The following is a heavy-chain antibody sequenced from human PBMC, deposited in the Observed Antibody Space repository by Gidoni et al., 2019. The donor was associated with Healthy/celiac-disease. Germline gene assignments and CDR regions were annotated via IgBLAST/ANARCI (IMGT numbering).Heavy chain of an antibody. V-gene: IGHV4-59*01. Sequence: QVQLQESGPGLVKPSETLSLTCPVSGCSISSYYWSWIRQPPGKGLEWIGYIYYSGSTNYNPSLKSRVTISVDTSKNQFSLKLSSVTAADTAVYYCASSYWGVGLFDYWGQGTLVTVSS. D-gene: IGHD7-27*01. J-gene: IGHJ4*02. CDR1: GCSISSYY. CDR3: ASSYWGVGLFDY. CDR2: IYYSGST.